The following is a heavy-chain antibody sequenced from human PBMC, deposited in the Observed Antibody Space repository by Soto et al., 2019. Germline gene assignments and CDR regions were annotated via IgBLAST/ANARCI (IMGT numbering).Heavy chain of an antibody. Sequence: GGSLRLSCAASGSIFNNNAMTWVRQAPGQGLEWVATISSSGATTYYADSVKGRFTISRDNSKDALYLLMSSLRVGDTAVYFCAKSWGLHPPLDCCGKEALGAVSS. J-gene: IGHJ4*02. CDR2: ISSSGATT. CDR3: AKSWGLHPPLDC. V-gene: IGHV3-23*01. D-gene: IGHD4-4*01. CDR1: GSIFNNNA.